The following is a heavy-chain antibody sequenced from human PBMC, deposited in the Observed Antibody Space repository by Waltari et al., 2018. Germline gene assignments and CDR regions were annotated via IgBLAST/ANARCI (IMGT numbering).Heavy chain of an antibody. V-gene: IGHV4-39*01. J-gene: IGHJ3*02. CDR1: GGSISSSSYY. Sequence: QLQLQESGPGLVKPSETLSLTCTVSGGSISSSSYYWGWIRQPPGKGLEWIGSIYYSGVTYYIPSLKSRVTISVDTSKNQFSLKLSSVTAADTAVYYCARRITMARDAFDIWGQGTMVTVSS. D-gene: IGHD3-10*01. CDR2: IYYSGVT. CDR3: ARRITMARDAFDI.